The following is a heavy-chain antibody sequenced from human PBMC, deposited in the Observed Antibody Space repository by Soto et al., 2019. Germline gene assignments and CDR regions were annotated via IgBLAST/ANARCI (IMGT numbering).Heavy chain of an antibody. D-gene: IGHD6-6*01. CDR2: IIPIFGTA. J-gene: IGHJ4*02. CDR3: AVSIAARNLN. CDR1: GGTFSGYA. V-gene: IGHV1-69*13. Sequence: SVKVSCKASGGTFSGYAISWVRQAPGQGLEWMGGIIPIFGTANYAQKFQGRVTITADESTSTAYMELSSLRSEDTAVYYCAVSIAARNLNWGQGTLVTVSS.